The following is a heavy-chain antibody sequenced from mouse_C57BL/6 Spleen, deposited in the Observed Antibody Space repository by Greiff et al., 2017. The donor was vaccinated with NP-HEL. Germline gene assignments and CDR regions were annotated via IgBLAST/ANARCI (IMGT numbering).Heavy chain of an antibody. D-gene: IGHD2-5*01. V-gene: IGHV5-9-1*02. CDR2: ISSGGDYI. CDR3: TREGYSNYHEAFAY. J-gene: IGHJ3*01. Sequence: EVKLVESGEGLVKPGGSLKLSCAASGFTFSSDAMSWVRQTPEKRLEWVAYISSGGDYIYYADTVKGRFTISRDNARNTLYLQMSSLKSEDTAMDYCTREGYSNYHEAFAYWGQGTLVTVSA. CDR1: GFTFSSDA.